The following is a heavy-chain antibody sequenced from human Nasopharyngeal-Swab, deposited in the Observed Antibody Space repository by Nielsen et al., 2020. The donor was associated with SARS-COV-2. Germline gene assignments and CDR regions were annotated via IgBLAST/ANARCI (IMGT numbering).Heavy chain of an antibody. CDR2: IIPIFGTA. J-gene: IGHJ6*03. Sequence: WVRQAPGQGLEWMGGIIPIFGTASYAQKFQGRVTITADKSTSTAYMELSSLRSEDTAVYYCARVHYYDILTGYHFYMDVWGKGTTVTVSS. CDR3: ARVHYYDILTGYHFYMDV. V-gene: IGHV1-69*06. D-gene: IGHD3-9*01.